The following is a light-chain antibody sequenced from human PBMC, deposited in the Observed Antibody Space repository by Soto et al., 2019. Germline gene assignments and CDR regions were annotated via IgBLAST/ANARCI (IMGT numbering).Light chain of an antibody. Sequence: QSVLTQPASVAGSPGQSITISCTGTSGDIGSYNRVSWYQQHPGKAPKLIIYEVTDRPSGVSNRFSGSKSGNTASLTISGLQAEDEAEYYCNSYAGTSYVFGTGTKVTVL. J-gene: IGLJ1*01. V-gene: IGLV2-14*01. CDR2: EVT. CDR3: NSYAGTSYV. CDR1: SGDIGSYNR.